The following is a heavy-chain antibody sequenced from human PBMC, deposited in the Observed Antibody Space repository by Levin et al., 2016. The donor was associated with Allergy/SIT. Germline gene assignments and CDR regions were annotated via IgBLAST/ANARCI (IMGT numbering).Heavy chain of an antibody. D-gene: IGHD6-19*01. CDR1: GFTFSSYW. CDR3: ARDRSGGWYGDRYFDY. CDR2: INSDGSST. J-gene: IGHJ4*02. Sequence: GGSLRLSCAASGFTFSSYWMHWVRQAPGKGLVWVSRINSDGSSTSYADSVKGRFTISRDNAKNTLYLQMNSLRAEDTAVYYCARDRSGGWYGDRYFDYWGQGTLVTVSS. V-gene: IGHV3-74*01.